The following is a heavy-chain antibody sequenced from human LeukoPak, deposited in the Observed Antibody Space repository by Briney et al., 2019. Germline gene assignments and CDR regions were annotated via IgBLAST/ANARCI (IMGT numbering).Heavy chain of an antibody. D-gene: IGHD2-15*01. CDR2: IDTSNRAT. CDR1: GYTFTSYY. Sequence: SVNVSCKPSGYTFTSYYMHWVRQSAGPELEWMGWIDTSNRATNYAQKFQGRVSISRNTSIGTAYMELTKLISDDTASYYCASEANCNGGRCSLQRVASWGQGTPVTVSS. CDR3: ASEANCNGGRCSLQRVAS. J-gene: IGHJ4*02. V-gene: IGHV1-2*02.